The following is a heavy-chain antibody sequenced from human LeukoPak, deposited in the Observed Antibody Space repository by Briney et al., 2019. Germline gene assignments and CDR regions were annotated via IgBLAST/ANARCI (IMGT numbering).Heavy chain of an antibody. CDR3: ARVGGFGELLLDTKPGSIGYYYYGMDV. Sequence: PSETLSLTCTVSGGSISSSSYYWGWIRQPPGKGLEWIGSIYYSGSTYYNPSLKSRVTISVDTSKNQFSLKLSSVTAADTAVYYCARVGGFGELLLDTKPGSIGYYYYGMDVWGQGTTVTVSS. J-gene: IGHJ6*02. CDR1: GGSISSSSYY. V-gene: IGHV4-39*07. CDR2: IYYSGST. D-gene: IGHD3-10*01.